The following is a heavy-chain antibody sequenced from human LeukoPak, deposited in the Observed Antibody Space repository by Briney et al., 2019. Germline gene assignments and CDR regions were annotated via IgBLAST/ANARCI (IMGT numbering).Heavy chain of an antibody. D-gene: IGHD1-14*01. CDR3: AKVIPGSNHYYYYGMDV. Sequence: GGSLRLSCAASGFTFSSYAMSWVRQAPGKGLEWVSAISGSGGSTYCADSVKGRFTISRDNSKNTLYLQMNSLRAEDTAVYYCAKVIPGSNHYYYYGMDVWGQGTTVTVSS. CDR2: ISGSGGST. V-gene: IGHV3-23*01. J-gene: IGHJ6*02. CDR1: GFTFSSYA.